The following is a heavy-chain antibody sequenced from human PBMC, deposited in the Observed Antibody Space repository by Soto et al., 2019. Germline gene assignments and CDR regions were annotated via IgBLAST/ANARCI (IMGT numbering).Heavy chain of an antibody. J-gene: IGHJ6*02. V-gene: IGHV3-23*01. CDR2: IRGSADST. CDR3: SPMGV. Sequence: PGGWLRSAGAAYAFTCSSYAMSWVRQAAGKGLEWVSAIRGSADSTYYADSVKGRFTISRDNSQNTLYLQMGSLRAEDTAIYYCSPMGVWGQGTTVTGPS. CDR1: AFTCSSYA.